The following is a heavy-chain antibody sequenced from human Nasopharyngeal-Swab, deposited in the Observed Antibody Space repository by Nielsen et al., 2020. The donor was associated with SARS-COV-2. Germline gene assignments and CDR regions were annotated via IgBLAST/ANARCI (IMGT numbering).Heavy chain of an antibody. CDR3: ARARGAYGDYYYYYYTDV. D-gene: IGHD4-17*01. J-gene: IGHJ6*03. Sequence: WIRPSPSRGIEWLGRTYYRSKWYNDYAVSVKSRITINPDTSKNQFSLHLNSVTPEDTAVYYCARARGAYGDYYYYYYTDVWGKGTTVTVSS. CDR2: TYYRSKWYN. V-gene: IGHV6-1*01.